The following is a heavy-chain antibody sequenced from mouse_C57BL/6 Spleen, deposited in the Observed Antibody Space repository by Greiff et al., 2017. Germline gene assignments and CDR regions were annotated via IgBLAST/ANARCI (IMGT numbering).Heavy chain of an antibody. Sequence: QVQLQQSGAELARPGASVKMSCKASGYTFTSYTMHWVKQRPGQGLEWIGYINPSSGYTKYNQKFKDKATLTADKSSSTAYMQLSSLTSEDSAVYYFARLKDDYGGYAIDDWGQGTSVTGAS. V-gene: IGHV1-4*01. CDR2: INPSSGYT. J-gene: IGHJ4*01. CDR3: ARLKDDYGGYAIDD. CDR1: GYTFTSYT. D-gene: IGHD2-4*01.